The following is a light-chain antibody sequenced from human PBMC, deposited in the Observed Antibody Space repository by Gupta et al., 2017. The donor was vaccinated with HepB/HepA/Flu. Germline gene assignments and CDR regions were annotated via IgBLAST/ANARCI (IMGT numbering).Light chain of an antibody. CDR2: GAS. V-gene: IGKV3-15*01. CDR3: EQYNKWPPLT. J-gene: IGKJ4*01. Sequence: EILMMQSPAPLSLYPGERATLSCRARKSINTHLAWYQQKPGQAPRLLIYGASTRATGIPARFSGSGYGTEFTLTISSLQYEEFAVYYCEQYNKWPPLTFGGGTKVEIK. CDR1: KSINTH.